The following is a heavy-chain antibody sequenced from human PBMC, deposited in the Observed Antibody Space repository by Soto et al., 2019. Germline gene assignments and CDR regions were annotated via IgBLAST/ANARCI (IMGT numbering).Heavy chain of an antibody. CDR1: VYPFTSYA. D-gene: IGHD2-21*02. V-gene: IGHV1-3*05. CDR3: ARSIVVVTALDY. Sequence: QVQLVQSGAEEKKPGASVKCSCNAAVYPFTSYAMHWVRQAPGQRLEWMGWINAGNGNTKYSQKFQGRVTITRDTSASTAYMEMSSLRSEDKAVYYCARSIVVVTALDYWGQGTLVTVSS. J-gene: IGHJ4*02. CDR2: INAGNGNT.